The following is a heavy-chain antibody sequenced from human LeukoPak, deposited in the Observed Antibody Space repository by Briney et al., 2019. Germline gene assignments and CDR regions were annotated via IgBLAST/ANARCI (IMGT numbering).Heavy chain of an antibody. CDR2: IYYSGST. CDR1: GGSISSSSYY. CDR3: ARDAAHGTDC. V-gene: IGHV4-39*07. D-gene: IGHD1-26*01. Sequence: SETLSLTCTVSGGSISSSSYYWGWIRQPPGKGLEWIGSIYYSGSTYYNPSLKSRVTISVDTSKNQFSLKLSSVTAADTAVYYCARDAAHGTDCWGQGTLVTVSS. J-gene: IGHJ4*02.